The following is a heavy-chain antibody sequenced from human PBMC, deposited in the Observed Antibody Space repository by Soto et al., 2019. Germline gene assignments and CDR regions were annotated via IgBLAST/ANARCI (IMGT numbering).Heavy chain of an antibody. Sequence: PGGSLRLSCTASGFAFSSYAMSWVRQAPGKGLEWVSAISGSGGSTYYADSVKGRFTISRDNSKNTLYLQMNSLRAEDTAVYYCAKDMGFYYDSSGPYDYWGQGTLVNVSS. CDR3: AKDMGFYYDSSGPYDY. D-gene: IGHD3-22*01. CDR1: GFAFSSYA. J-gene: IGHJ4*02. V-gene: IGHV3-23*01. CDR2: ISGSGGST.